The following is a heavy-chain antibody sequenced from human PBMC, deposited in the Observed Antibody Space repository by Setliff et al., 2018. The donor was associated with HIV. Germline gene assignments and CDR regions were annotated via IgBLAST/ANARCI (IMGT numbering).Heavy chain of an antibody. D-gene: IGHD5-12*01. J-gene: IGHJ4*02. V-gene: IGHV4-4*02. Sequence: SVTLSLTCAVSGGTISSSNWWGWVRQPPGKGLEWIGEIYHTGSSNYNPSLKSRVTISVDKSKNQFSLKLNSATAADTAVYYCARLGPSIDPRWLQYFDYWGQGTLVTVSS. CDR3: ARLGPSIDPRWLQYFDY. CDR1: GGTISSSNW. CDR2: IYHTGSS.